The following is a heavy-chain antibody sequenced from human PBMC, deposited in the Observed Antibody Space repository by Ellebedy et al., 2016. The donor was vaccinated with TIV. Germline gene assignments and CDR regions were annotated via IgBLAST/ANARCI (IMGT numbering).Heavy chain of an antibody. J-gene: IGHJ4*02. V-gene: IGHV4-59*01. CDR1: GRSISSYY. CDR2: ISYSGST. CDR3: ARIPDY. Sequence: GSLRLXXTVSGRSISSYYWSWIRQPPGKGLEWIGYISYSGSTNYNPSLKSQVTISVDTSKNRFSLKLSSVTAADTAVYYGARIPDYWGQGTLVAVSS.